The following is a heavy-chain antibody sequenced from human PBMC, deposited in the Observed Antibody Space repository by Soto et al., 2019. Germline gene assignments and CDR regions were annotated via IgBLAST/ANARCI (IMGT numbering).Heavy chain of an antibody. CDR1: GYSFSDFG. CDR2: ISGKNGNT. CDR3: ARGDYYEDTGTFEN. Sequence: QVHLVQSGGELKKPGASVKVSCKASGYSFSDFGITWVRQAPGQGLEWMGWISGKNGNTNYAQKVQGRVTLTADTSTSTAYMEMRALTSDDTGIYYCARGDYYEDTGTFENWGQGTPVTVSS. D-gene: IGHD4-17*01. J-gene: IGHJ4*02. V-gene: IGHV1-18*04.